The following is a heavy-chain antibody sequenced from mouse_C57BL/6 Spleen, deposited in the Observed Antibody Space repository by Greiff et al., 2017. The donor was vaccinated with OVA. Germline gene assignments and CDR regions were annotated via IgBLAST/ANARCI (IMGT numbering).Heavy chain of an antibody. CDR1: GYAFTNYL. J-gene: IGHJ3*01. V-gene: IGHV1-54*01. Sequence: VQLQQSGAELVRPGTSVKVSCKASGYAFTNYLIEWVKQRPGQGLEWIGVINPGSGGTNYNEKFKGKATLTADKSSRTAYMQLSSLTSEDSAVYFCARMDAWFAYWGQGTLVTVSA. CDR2: INPGSGGT. CDR3: ARMDAWFAY.